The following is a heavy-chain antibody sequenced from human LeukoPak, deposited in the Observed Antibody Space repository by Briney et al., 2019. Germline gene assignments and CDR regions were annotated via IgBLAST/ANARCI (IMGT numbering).Heavy chain of an antibody. CDR1: VYTFTSCD. D-gene: IGHD6-19*01. CDR3: TRGSSGRRDN. J-gene: IGHJ4*02. V-gene: IGHV1-8*01. Sequence: GASVNVSFKASVYTFTSCDINWVRQATGQGREWMGWMNPNSGNTGYGQSFQGRITMTRDISIGTAYMELSNLTSEDTAIYYCTRGSSGRRDNWGQGTLVTVSA. CDR2: MNPNSGNT.